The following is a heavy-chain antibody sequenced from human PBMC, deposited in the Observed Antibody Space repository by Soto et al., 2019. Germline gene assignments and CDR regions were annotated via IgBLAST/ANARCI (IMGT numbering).Heavy chain of an antibody. Sequence: GESLKISCKGSGYIFTTYWIAWVRQMPGKGLEWMGIIFPADSDTKYSPSFQGQVTFSVDNSQNTLHLQMNSLRTEDTAVYYCARDVRNWYDSSGSVYWGQGILVTVSS. V-gene: IGHV5-51*01. J-gene: IGHJ4*02. CDR2: IFPADSDT. D-gene: IGHD3-22*01. CDR1: GYIFTTYW. CDR3: ARDVRNWYDSSGSVY.